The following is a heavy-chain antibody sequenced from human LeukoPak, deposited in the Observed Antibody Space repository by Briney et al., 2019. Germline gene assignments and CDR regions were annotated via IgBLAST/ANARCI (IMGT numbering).Heavy chain of an antibody. CDR1: GGSISSGDYY. D-gene: IGHD3-22*01. CDR3: ARALTYYYDSSDSRDAFDI. Sequence: SETLSLTCTVSGGSISSGDYYWSWIRQPPGKGLERIGYIYYSGSTYYNPSLKSRVTISVDTSKNQFSLKLSSVTAADTAVYYCARALTYYYDSSDSRDAFDIWGQGTMVTVSS. V-gene: IGHV4-30-4*01. J-gene: IGHJ3*02. CDR2: IYYSGST.